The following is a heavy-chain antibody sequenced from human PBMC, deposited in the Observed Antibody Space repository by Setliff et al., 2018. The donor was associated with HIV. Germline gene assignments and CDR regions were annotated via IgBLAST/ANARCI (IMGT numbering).Heavy chain of an antibody. CDR1: GYTFVHFD. CDR2: MTPLTAST. Sequence: ASVKVSCKTSGYTFVHFDIDWVRHAPGQGLEWIGWMTPLTASTGYSRKFQGSVTLTRDLSTGTAYMDLNSLISNDTAVYYCARAPARANGVFDFWGQGSLVTVSS. J-gene: IGHJ4*01. V-gene: IGHV1-8*02. CDR3: ARAPARANGVFDF. D-gene: IGHD2-8*01.